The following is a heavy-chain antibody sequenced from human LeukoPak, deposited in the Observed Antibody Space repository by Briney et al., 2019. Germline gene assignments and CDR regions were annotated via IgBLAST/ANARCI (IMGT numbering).Heavy chain of an antibody. V-gene: IGHV1-2*02. J-gene: IGHJ4*02. D-gene: IGHD3-10*01. CDR3: ARATGRVVRGITWRYFDY. Sequence: ASVKVSCKASGYTFTGYYMHWVRQAPGQGLEWMGWINPNSGGTNYAQKFQVRGTMTRDTSISTAYMELRSLRSDDTAVYYCARATGRVVRGITWRYFDYWGQGTLVTVSS. CDR2: INPNSGGT. CDR1: GYTFTGYY.